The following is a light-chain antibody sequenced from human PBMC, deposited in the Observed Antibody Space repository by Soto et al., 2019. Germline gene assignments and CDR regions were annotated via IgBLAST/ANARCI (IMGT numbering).Light chain of an antibody. CDR1: QSVSSSY. CDR2: GAS. Sequence: EIVLTQSPGTLSLSPGERATLSCRASQSVSSSYLAWYQQKPGQALRLLIYGASSRATGIPDRFSGSGSGTDFTLTISRLEPEDFAVYYCQQYGSSSPAPFGQGTKLEIK. V-gene: IGKV3-20*01. J-gene: IGKJ1*01. CDR3: QQYGSSSPAP.